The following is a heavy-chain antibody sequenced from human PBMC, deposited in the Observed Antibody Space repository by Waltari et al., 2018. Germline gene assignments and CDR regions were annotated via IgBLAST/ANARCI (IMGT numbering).Heavy chain of an antibody. J-gene: IGHJ1*01. CDR3: ARGAEKAAARLQH. CDR2: IYYSGST. CDR1: GGSISSYY. V-gene: IGHV4-59*01. Sequence: QVQLQESGPGLVKPSETLSLTCTVSGGSISSYYWSWIRQPPGKGLEWIGYIYYSGSTNYNPSLKSRVTISVDTSKIQFSLKLSSVTAADTAVYYCARGAEKAAARLQHWGQGTLVTVSS. D-gene: IGHD6-13*01.